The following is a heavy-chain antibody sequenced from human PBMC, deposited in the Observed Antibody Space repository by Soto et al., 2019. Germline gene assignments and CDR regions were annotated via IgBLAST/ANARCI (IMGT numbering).Heavy chain of an antibody. CDR1: GGSFSGYY. Sequence: QVQLQQWGAGLLKPSETLSLTCAVSGGSFSGYYWSWIRQPPGKGRERIGEMNDSGSTKYNASLESRVAISVDTSKGHFSLTLTSVTAADTAVYYCASPRWNYIYWGQGTLVAVSS. CDR2: MNDSGST. D-gene: IGHD1-7*01. J-gene: IGHJ4*02. V-gene: IGHV4-34*01. CDR3: ASPRWNYIY.